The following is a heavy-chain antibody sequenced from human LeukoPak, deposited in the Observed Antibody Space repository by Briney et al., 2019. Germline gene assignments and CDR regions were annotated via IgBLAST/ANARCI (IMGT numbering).Heavy chain of an antibody. J-gene: IGHJ4*02. V-gene: IGHV3-30*18. CDR2: ISYDGSNK. CDR1: GFTFSSYG. CDR3: AKIMTNFDY. Sequence: PGRSLGLSCAASGFTFSSYGTHWVRQAPGKGLEWVAVISYDGSNKYYADSVKGRFTISRDNSKSTLYLQMNSLRAEDTAVYYCAKIMTNFDYWGQGTLVTVSS.